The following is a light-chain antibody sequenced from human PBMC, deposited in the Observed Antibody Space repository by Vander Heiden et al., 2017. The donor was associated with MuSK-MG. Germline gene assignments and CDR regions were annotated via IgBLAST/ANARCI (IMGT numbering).Light chain of an antibody. CDR3: RHSIQPPFT. Sequence: DIGMPQSTLSLPVTPGEPASISGRSSQRLHKNGYNFLDWYLQRPGQSPQLLIYMASNRASGVPDRFSGSGSGTDFTLQISRVEAEDVGVYYCRHSIQPPFTFGHGTKVDIK. V-gene: IGKV2-28*01. CDR1: QRLHKNGYNF. CDR2: MAS. J-gene: IGKJ3*01.